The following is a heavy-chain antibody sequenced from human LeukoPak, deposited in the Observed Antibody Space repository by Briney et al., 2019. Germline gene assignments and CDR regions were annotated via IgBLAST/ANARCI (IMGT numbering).Heavy chain of an antibody. V-gene: IGHV3-30*03. CDR3: ARDNIAGSGSSD. CDR1: GFTFSSYA. J-gene: IGHJ4*02. CDR2: TSYDGIHK. D-gene: IGHD3-10*01. Sequence: GGSLRLSCAASGFTFSSYAMSWVRQAPGKGLEWVAVTSYDGIHKYYADSVQGRFTISRDNSENTLYLHMNSLRVEDTALYYCARDNIAGSGSSDWGQGTLVTVSS.